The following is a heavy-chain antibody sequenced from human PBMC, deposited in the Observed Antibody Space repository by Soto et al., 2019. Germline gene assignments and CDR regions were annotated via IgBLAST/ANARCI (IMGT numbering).Heavy chain of an antibody. J-gene: IGHJ4*02. Sequence: QVQLQESGPGLVKPSETLSLTCTVSGGSISFDHWSWIRQTPGKGLEWIGNIYNNGNTNYSPSLNSQLTISVDTSKNQFSLKLNSVTAAAPAVYYCVTKDATHWGQGTRVIVSS. CDR3: VTKDATH. CDR2: IYNNGNT. V-gene: IGHV4-4*08. CDR1: GGSISFDH.